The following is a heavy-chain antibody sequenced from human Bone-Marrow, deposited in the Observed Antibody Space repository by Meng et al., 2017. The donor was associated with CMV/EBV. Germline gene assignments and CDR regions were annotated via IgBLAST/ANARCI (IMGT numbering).Heavy chain of an antibody. CDR2: INWNGGST. CDR3: ARSPRRYYCSSTSCYSDYYYGMDV. J-gene: IGHJ6*02. CDR1: GFTFDDYG. Sequence: GESLKISCAASGFTFDDYGMSWVRQAPGKGLEWVSGINWNGGSTGYADSVKGRFTISRDNAKNSLYLQMNSLRAEDTALYYCARSPRRYYCSSTSCYSDYYYGMDVCGQGTTVTVSS. D-gene: IGHD2-2*01. V-gene: IGHV3-20*04.